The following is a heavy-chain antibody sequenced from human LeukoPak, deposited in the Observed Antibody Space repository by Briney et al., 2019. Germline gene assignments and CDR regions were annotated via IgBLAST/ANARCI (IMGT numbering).Heavy chain of an antibody. CDR3: AKFKGHYGDSEYYFDY. Sequence: PGGSLRLSCAASGFTFSRYSVNWVRQAPGEGLEWVSCITGGSDYIFYADSVRGRFTISRDNAKNSLYLQMNSLRAEDTAAYYCAKFKGHYGDSEYYFDYWGQGTLVTVSS. V-gene: IGHV3-21*01. J-gene: IGHJ4*02. CDR1: GFTFSRYS. CDR2: ITGGSDYI. D-gene: IGHD3-10*01.